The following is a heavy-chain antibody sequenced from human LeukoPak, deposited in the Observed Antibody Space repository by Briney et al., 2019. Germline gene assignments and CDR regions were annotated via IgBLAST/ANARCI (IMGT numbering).Heavy chain of an antibody. CDR1: GFTFTNAW. V-gene: IGHV3-15*01. CDR2: IKSKTNGGTT. Sequence: GSLRLSCAASGFTFTNAWMSWVRQAPGKGLEWVGRIKSKTNGGTTDYVAPVKGRFTISRDDSKNTLYLQMNSLKTEDTAVYYCTTDRQMSAFYYDSSGYYYPPYAFDIWGQGTMVTVSS. D-gene: IGHD3-22*01. CDR3: TTDRQMSAFYYDSSGYYYPPYAFDI. J-gene: IGHJ3*02.